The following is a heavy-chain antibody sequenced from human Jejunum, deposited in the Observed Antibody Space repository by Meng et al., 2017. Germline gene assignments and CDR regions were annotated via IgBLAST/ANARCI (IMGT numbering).Heavy chain of an antibody. V-gene: IGHV3-23*01. CDR1: GFTFGDFA. Sequence: GGSLRLSCATSGFTFGDFAMSWVRQAPGKGLEWLSAISPSGDFTFYADSVKGRFTISRDNSKNTMYFQMNSLRTEDTALYYFAKKLVRGMTHAFENWGQGTVVTVSS. CDR3: AKKLVRGMTHAFEN. D-gene: IGHD3-10*01. J-gene: IGHJ3*02. CDR2: ISPSGDFT.